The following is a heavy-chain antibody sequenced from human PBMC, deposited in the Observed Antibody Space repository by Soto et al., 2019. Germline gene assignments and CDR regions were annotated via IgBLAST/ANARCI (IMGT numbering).Heavy chain of an antibody. CDR1: GYTLTELS. J-gene: IGHJ6*02. CDR3: ATEGVAQKIIYYYYYGMVV. D-gene: IGHD3-10*01. V-gene: IGHV1-24*01. Sequence: QVQLVQSGAEVKKPGASVKVSCKVSGYTLTELSMHWVRQAPGKGLEWMGGFDPEDGETIYAQKFQGRVTITEDRSTDTAYMELSSLRSEDTSVYYCATEGVAQKIIYYYYYGMVVWGQGTTVTVSS. CDR2: FDPEDGET.